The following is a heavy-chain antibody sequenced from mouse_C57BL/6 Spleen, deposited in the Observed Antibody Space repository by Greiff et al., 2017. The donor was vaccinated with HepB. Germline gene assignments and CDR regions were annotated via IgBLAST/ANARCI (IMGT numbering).Heavy chain of an antibody. V-gene: IGHV1-82*01. J-gene: IGHJ2*01. CDR2: IYPGDGDT. CDR3: ASYYSNSYFDY. Sequence: QVQLQQSGPELVKPGASVKISCKASGYAFSSSWMNWVKQRPGQGLEWIGRIYPGDGDTNYNGKFKGKATLTADKSSSTAYMQLSSLTSEDSAVYFCASYYSNSYFDYWGQGTTLTVSS. CDR1: GYAFSSSW. D-gene: IGHD2-5*01.